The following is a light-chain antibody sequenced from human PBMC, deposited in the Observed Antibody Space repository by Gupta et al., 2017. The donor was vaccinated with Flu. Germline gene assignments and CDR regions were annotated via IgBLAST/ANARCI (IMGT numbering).Light chain of an antibody. J-gene: IGKJ3*01. V-gene: IGKV1-9*01. CDR1: QGIRSY. Sequence: GDRVTITCRASQGIRSYLAWYQQKPGKAPKLLIYAAATLQSGVPSRFSGSGSGTEFTLTIDSLQPEDFATYYCEQSYTYPFTFGPGTKVYVK. CDR3: EQSYTYPFT. CDR2: AAA.